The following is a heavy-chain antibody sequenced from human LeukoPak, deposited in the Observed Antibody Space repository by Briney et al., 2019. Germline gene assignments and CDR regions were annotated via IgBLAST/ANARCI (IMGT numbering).Heavy chain of an antibody. CDR1: GYTLTELS. CDR3: ATLASKYYYDSSGYPTYNWFDP. Sequence: ASVKVSCKASGYTLTELSMHWVRQAPGKGLEWMGSFDPEDGETIYAQKFQGRVTMTEDTSTDTAYMELSSLRSDDTAVYYCATLASKYYYDSSGYPTYNWFDPWGQGTLVTVSS. D-gene: IGHD3-22*01. CDR2: FDPEDGET. J-gene: IGHJ5*02. V-gene: IGHV1-24*01.